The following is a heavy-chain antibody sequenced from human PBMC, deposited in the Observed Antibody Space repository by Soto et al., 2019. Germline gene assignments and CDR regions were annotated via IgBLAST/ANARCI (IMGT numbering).Heavy chain of an antibody. CDR3: ARQGDSTMAIFDY. CDR1: GESFSGDY. CDR2: INGRGST. D-gene: IGHD5-18*01. Sequence: QVQLQQWGAGLLKSSETLSLTCAVYGESFSGDYWSWIRQPPGKGLEWIGEINGRGSTKYNPSLKSRVTMSADPSKNQFSLKLTSVTAADTAVYYCARQGDSTMAIFDYWGQGALVTVSS. V-gene: IGHV4-34*01. J-gene: IGHJ4*02.